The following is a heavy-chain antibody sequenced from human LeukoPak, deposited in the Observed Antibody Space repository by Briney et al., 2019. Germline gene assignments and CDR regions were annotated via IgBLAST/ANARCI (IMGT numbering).Heavy chain of an antibody. Sequence: PGRSLRPSCAASGFTFDDYAMHWVRQAPGKGLEWVSGISWNSGSIGYADSVKGRFTISRDNAKNSLYLQMNSLRAEDMALYYCAKDGQYSGSYFPYYFDYWGQGTLVTVSS. CDR2: ISWNSGSI. D-gene: IGHD1-26*01. V-gene: IGHV3-9*03. CDR1: GFTFDDYA. J-gene: IGHJ4*02. CDR3: AKDGQYSGSYFPYYFDY.